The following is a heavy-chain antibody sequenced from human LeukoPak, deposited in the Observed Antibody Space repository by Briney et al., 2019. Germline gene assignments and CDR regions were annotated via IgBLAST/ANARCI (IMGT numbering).Heavy chain of an antibody. CDR1: GFTFSSYG. Sequence: GGSLRLSCAASGFTFSSYGMHWVRQAPGKGLEWVAVISYDGSNKYYADSVKGRFTISRDNSKNTLYLQMNSLRAEDTAVYYCAKDSIPVSITIFGVAYMDVWGPGTKVTVSS. CDR2: ISYDGSNK. D-gene: IGHD3-3*01. J-gene: IGHJ6*03. V-gene: IGHV3-30*18. CDR3: AKDSIPVSITIFGVAYMDV.